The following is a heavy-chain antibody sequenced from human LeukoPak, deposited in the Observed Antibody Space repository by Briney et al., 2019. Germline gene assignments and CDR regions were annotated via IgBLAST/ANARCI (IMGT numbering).Heavy chain of an antibody. J-gene: IGHJ4*02. D-gene: IGHD6-13*01. CDR2: IYTSGST. CDR3: ARSRVSSSLDY. Sequence: PSETLSLTCTASGGSISSYYWGWIRQPAGKGLEWIGRIYTSGSTNYNPSLKSRVTMSVDTSKNQFSLKLSSVTAADTAVYYCARSRVSSSLDYWGQGTLVTVSS. V-gene: IGHV4-4*07. CDR1: GGSISSYY.